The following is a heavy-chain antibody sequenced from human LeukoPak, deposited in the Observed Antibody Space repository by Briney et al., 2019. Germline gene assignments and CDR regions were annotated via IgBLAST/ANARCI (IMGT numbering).Heavy chain of an antibody. D-gene: IGHD2-21*02. CDR1: GGSISSYY. CDR2: IYYSGST. CDR3: ERSLYCGGDCSFPWGFDY. J-gene: IGHJ4*02. Sequence: SETLSPTCTVSGGSISSYYWSWIRQPPGKGLEWIGYIYYSGSTNYNPSLKSRVTISVDPSKNQFSLKLSSVTAADTAVYYCERSLYCGGDCSFPWGFDYWGQGTLVTVSS. V-gene: IGHV4-59*08.